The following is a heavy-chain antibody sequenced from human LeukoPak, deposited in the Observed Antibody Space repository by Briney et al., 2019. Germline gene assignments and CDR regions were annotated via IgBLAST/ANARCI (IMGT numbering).Heavy chain of an antibody. CDR3: ARDQGYCTSASCRGDAFDV. V-gene: IGHV3-7*01. CDR1: GFTFSNYW. D-gene: IGHD2-2*01. Sequence: GSLRLSCAASGFTFSNYWMSWVRQAPGKGLEWVAKIKQDGSEKYYVDSVKGRFTISRDNAKNSLSLQMNSLRAEDTAVYYCARDQGYCTSASCRGDAFDVWGQGSMISVSS. J-gene: IGHJ3*01. CDR2: IKQDGSEK.